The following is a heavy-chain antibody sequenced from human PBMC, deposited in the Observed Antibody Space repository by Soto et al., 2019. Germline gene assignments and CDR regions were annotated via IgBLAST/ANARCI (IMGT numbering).Heavy chain of an antibody. D-gene: IGHD2-21*02. V-gene: IGHV3-21*01. CDR3: ARKEEDVVTTLYYYYGMYV. CDR2: ISSSSSYI. Sequence: GGSLRLSCAASGFTFSSYSMNWVRQAPGKGLEWVSSISSSSSYIYYADSVKGRFTISRDNAKNSLYLQMNSLRAEDTAVYYCARKEEDVVTTLYYYYGMYVWGQGTTVTVSS. CDR1: GFTFSSYS. J-gene: IGHJ6*02.